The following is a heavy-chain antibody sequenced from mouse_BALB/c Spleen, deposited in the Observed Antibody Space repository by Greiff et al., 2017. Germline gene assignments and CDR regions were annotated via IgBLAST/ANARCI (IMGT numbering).Heavy chain of an antibody. CDR3: ARREEGYAMDY. Sequence: EVQGVESGGGLVQPGGSLKLSCAASGFTFSSYGMSWVRQTPDKRLELVATINSNGGSTYYPDSVKGRFTISRDNAKNTLYLQMSSLKSEDTAMYYCARREEGYAMDYWGQGTSVTVSS. CDR1: GFTFSSYG. CDR2: INSNGGST. V-gene: IGHV5-6-3*01. J-gene: IGHJ4*01.